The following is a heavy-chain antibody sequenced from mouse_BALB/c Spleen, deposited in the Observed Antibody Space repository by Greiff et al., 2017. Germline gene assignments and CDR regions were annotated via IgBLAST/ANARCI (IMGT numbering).Heavy chain of an antibody. D-gene: IGHD1-1*01. CDR3: ASNYYGSSFPIAY. J-gene: IGHJ3*01. V-gene: IGHV2-9*02. CDR2: IWAGGST. Sequence: QVQLKESGPGLVAPSQSLSITCTVSGFSLTSYGVHWVRQPPGKGLEWLGVIWAGGSTNYNSALMSRLSISKDNSKSQVFLKMNSLQTDDTAMYYCASNYYGSSFPIAYWGQGTLVTVSA. CDR1: GFSLTSYG.